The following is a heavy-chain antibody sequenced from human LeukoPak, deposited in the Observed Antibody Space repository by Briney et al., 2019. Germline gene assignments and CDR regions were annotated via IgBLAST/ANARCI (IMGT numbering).Heavy chain of an antibody. CDR3: AREPAVVVVAALSFGY. D-gene: IGHD2-15*01. CDR2: IKQDGSEK. V-gene: IGHV3-7*01. J-gene: IGHJ4*02. Sequence: GGSLRLSCAASGFTLSSYWMSWVRQAPGKGLEWVANIKQDGSEKYYVDSVKGRFTISRDNAKNSLYLQMNSLRAEDTAVYYCAREPAVVVVAALSFGYWGQGTLVTVSS. CDR1: GFTLSSYW.